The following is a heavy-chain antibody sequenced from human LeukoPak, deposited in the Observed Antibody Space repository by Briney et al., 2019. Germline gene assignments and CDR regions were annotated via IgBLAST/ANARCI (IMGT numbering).Heavy chain of an antibody. V-gene: IGHV3-15*01. CDR2: IKSKKFGETT. J-gene: IGHJ4*02. D-gene: IGHD5-18*01. CDR3: TASDTPGVDY. CDR1: GFTFSNAW. Sequence: GGSLRLSCAASGFTFSNAWLSWVRQAPGKGLEWVGRIKSKKFGETTDYAAPVKGRFTISRDDSKNTLYLQMNSLKTEDTAVFYCTASDTPGVDYWGQGTLLTVSS.